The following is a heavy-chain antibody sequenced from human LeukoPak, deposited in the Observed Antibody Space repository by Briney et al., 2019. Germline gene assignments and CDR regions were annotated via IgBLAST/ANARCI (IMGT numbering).Heavy chain of an antibody. D-gene: IGHD3-10*01. Sequence: RGGSLTLSCAPSGFTFSSHGVHCVRHARGEGLEWVAFIRYDGSNKYYAESVKGRFTITRDNSKNTLYLQRKSLRAEDTAVYYRAKDIRSGSYGGDYWGQGTLVTVSS. V-gene: IGHV3-30*02. CDR3: AKDIRSGSYGGDY. CDR1: GFTFSSHG. J-gene: IGHJ4*02. CDR2: IRYDGSNK.